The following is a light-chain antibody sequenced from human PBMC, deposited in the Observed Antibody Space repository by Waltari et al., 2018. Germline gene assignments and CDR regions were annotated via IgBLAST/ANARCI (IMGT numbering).Light chain of an antibody. J-gene: IGKJ1*01. CDR3: QHYVRLPAT. Sequence: EILLTQSTGTLPLSPGERATLSCRASQSVTRALARYQQKPGQAPRLLIYGASNRATGIPDRFSGSGSGTDFSLTISRLEPEDFAVYYCQHYVRLPATFGQGTKVEIK. V-gene: IGKV3-20*01. CDR1: QSVTRA. CDR2: GAS.